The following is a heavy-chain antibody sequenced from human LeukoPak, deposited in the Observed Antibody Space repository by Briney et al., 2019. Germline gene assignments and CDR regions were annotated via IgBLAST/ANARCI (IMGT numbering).Heavy chain of an antibody. D-gene: IGHD4-17*01. J-gene: IGHJ4*02. V-gene: IGHV3-21*01. CDR1: GFTFSSYW. Sequence: GGSLRLSCAASGFTFSSYWMHWVRQAPGKGLVWVSSISSSSSYIYYADSVKGRFTISRDNAKNSLYLQMNSLGAEDTAVYYCARDSVTLYYWGQGTLVTVSS. CDR2: ISSSSSYI. CDR3: ARDSVTLYY.